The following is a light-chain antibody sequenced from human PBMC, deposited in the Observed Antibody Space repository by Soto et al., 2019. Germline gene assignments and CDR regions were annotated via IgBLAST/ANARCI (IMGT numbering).Light chain of an antibody. V-gene: IGKV1-5*01. CDR2: DAS. CDR3: QQYYSYPLIT. CDR1: QSISKW. Sequence: DIQMTQSPSTLSASEGDRVTMTCRASQSISKWLAWYQQKPGTAPKLLIYDASNLESGVPSRFSGSGSGTEFTLTIRSLQPDDFATYYCQQYYSYPLITFGQGTRLEIK. J-gene: IGKJ5*01.